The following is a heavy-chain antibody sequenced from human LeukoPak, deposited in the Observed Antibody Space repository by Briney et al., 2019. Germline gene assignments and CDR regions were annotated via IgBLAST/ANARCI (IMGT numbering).Heavy chain of an antibody. CDR2: INPDDSDT. Sequence: GESLKISCKGSGYSFTSYWIRWVRQMPGKGLEWMGIINPDDSDTRYSPSFQGEVTISADKSNSTAYLQSSSLKASDTAMYYCALFKRHLRPDYWGQGTLVTVSS. CDR3: ALFKRHLRPDY. CDR1: GYSFTSYW. V-gene: IGHV5-51*01. J-gene: IGHJ4*02. D-gene: IGHD3-3*01.